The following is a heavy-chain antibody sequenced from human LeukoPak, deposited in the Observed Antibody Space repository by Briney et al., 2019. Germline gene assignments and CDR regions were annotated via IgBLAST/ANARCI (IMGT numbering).Heavy chain of an antibody. CDR2: ISGSSGTI. CDR3: ARRSEFGVLYYMDV. Sequence: GGSLRLSCAASGFTFSSYSMNWVRQAPGKGLEGVSYISGSSGTIYYVDPVKGRFTISRDNAKDSLYLQMNSLRAEDTAVYYCARRSEFGVLYYMDVWGKGTTVTVSS. CDR1: GFTFSSYS. J-gene: IGHJ6*03. V-gene: IGHV3-48*01. D-gene: IGHD3-16*01.